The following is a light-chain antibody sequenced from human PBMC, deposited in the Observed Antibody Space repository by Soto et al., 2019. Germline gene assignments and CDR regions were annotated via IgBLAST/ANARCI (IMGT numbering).Light chain of an antibody. CDR3: QQLHDYPIT. CDR1: QSINKW. V-gene: IGKV1-5*03. J-gene: IGKJ5*01. Sequence: DILLTQSPSTLSASVGDRVTISCRASQSINKWLAWYQHKPGKAPNLLIYEVSTLHSGVPSRFSGSGSGTEFTLTISSLQPEDFATYYCQQLHDYPITFGQGTRLEIK. CDR2: EVS.